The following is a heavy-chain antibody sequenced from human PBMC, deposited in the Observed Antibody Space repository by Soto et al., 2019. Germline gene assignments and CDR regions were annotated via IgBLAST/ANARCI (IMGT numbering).Heavy chain of an antibody. CDR3: VRQHSTSSDYYGMDV. CDR2: TYYRSKWYT. J-gene: IGHJ6*02. CDR1: GDSVSSNSGA. Sequence: SQTLSLTCAISGDSVSSNSGAWNWIRRSPSRGLEWLGRTYYRSKWYTDYAVSVKSRITINPETSKNQFSLQMNSVTLEDTAVYYCVRQHSTSSDYYGMDVWGRGTAVTVSS. V-gene: IGHV6-1*01. D-gene: IGHD6-6*01.